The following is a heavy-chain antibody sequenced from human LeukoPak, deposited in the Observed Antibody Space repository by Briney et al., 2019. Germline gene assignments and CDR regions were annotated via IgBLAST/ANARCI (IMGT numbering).Heavy chain of an antibody. D-gene: IGHD6-6*01. CDR3: AKGRGLAVRPPNEGFFDQ. Sequence: SVKVSCKASGGTFSSYAISWVRQAPGQGLEWMGRIIPILGIANYAQKFQGRVTITADKSTSTAYMELSSLRSDDTAVYYCAKGRGLAVRPPNEGFFDQWGLGTLVTVSS. J-gene: IGHJ4*02. V-gene: IGHV1-69*04. CDR2: IIPILGIA. CDR1: GGTFSSYA.